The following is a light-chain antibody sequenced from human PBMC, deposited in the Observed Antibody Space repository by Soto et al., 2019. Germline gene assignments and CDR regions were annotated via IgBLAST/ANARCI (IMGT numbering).Light chain of an antibody. V-gene: IGKV1-27*01. Sequence: DIQMTQSPSSLSASVGDRVTVTCRASQDISQYLAWYQQRPGKVPKLLISYAANLQLGVPSRFSGSGSGTDFTLTISSLQPEDVATYYCQQYSKDTPGTFGQGTKVDIK. CDR3: QQYSKDTPGT. CDR2: YAA. CDR1: QDISQY. J-gene: IGKJ1*01.